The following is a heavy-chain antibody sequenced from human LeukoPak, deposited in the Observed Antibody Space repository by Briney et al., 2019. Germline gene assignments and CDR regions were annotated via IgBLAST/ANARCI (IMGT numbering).Heavy chain of an antibody. Sequence: PSETLSLTCTVSGYSISSGYYWGWIRQPPGKGLEWIGSIYHSGSTYYNPSLKSRVTISVDTSKNQFSLKLISVTAADTAVYYCARVHKGSTLNHDYYYMDVWGKGTTVIVSS. CDR2: IYHSGST. CDR3: ARVHKGSTLNHDYYYMDV. V-gene: IGHV4-38-2*02. CDR1: GYSISSGYY. J-gene: IGHJ6*03. D-gene: IGHD1-14*01.